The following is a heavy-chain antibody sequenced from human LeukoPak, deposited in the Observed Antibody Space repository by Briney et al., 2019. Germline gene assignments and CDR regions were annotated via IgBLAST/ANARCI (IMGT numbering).Heavy chain of an antibody. CDR1: GFTFSSYS. D-gene: IGHD2-15*01. Sequence: QTGGSLRLSCAASGFTFSSYSMNWVRQAPGKGLEWVSYISSSSSTIYYADSVKGRFTISRDNAKNSLYLQMNSLRDEDTAVYYCARDRGYCSGGSCYSFAFDIWGQGTMVTVSS. CDR3: ARDRGYCSGGSCYSFAFDI. V-gene: IGHV3-48*02. CDR2: ISSSSSTI. J-gene: IGHJ3*02.